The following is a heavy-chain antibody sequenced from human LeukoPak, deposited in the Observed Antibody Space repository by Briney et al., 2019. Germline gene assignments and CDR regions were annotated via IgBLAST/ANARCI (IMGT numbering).Heavy chain of an antibody. Sequence: GASVKVSCKASGYTFTGYYMHWVRQAPGQGLEWMGWINPNSGGTNYARKFQGRVTMTRDTSISTAYMELSGLRSDDTAVYYCARVFLHAFRGTSGGYWGQGTLVTVSS. CDR1: GYTFTGYY. CDR3: ARVFLHAFRGTSGGY. J-gene: IGHJ4*02. CDR2: INPNSGGT. V-gene: IGHV1-2*02. D-gene: IGHD3-10*01.